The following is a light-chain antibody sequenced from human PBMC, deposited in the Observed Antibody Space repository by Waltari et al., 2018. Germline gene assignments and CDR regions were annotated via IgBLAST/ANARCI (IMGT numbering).Light chain of an antibody. Sequence: VKLTCTLSSGHSSNIIAWLQQQPEKGPRYLMKVNSDGSHSKGDEIPDRFSGSSSGAERYLTISSVQSDDEADYYCQTGGHGTWVFGGG. J-gene: IGLJ3*02. CDR1: SGHSSNI. V-gene: IGLV4-69*01. CDR3: QTGGHGTWV. CDR2: VNSDGSH.